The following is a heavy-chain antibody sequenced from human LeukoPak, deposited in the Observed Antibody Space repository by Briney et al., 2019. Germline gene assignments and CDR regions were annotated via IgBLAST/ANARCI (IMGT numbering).Heavy chain of an antibody. J-gene: IGHJ6*02. CDR3: AKDRRWQQPIYGMNV. D-gene: IGHD6-13*01. V-gene: IGHV3-30*18. CDR1: GFSFRNYG. Sequence: GTSLRLSCVASGFSFRNYGMPWGRQAPGKGLEWVAFISYDRSNQYYTDSVKGRFTISRDNSKNTLFLQMNSLRPEDTAIYYCAKDRRWQQPIYGMNVWGQGTTVTVSS. CDR2: ISYDRSNQ.